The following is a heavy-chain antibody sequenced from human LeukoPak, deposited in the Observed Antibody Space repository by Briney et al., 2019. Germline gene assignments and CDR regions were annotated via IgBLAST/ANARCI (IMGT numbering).Heavy chain of an antibody. CDR3: ARPYYYDSRIDP. CDR1: GGSISSDDYY. D-gene: IGHD3-22*01. J-gene: IGHJ5*02. V-gene: IGHV4-30-4*01. Sequence: SETLSLTCTVSGGSISSDDYYWSWIRQPPGKGLEWIAYTYYSGSTYYNPSLKSRVTMSADTSKNQLSLKLSSVTAADTAVYYCARPYYYDSRIDPWGQGILVTVSS. CDR2: TYYSGST.